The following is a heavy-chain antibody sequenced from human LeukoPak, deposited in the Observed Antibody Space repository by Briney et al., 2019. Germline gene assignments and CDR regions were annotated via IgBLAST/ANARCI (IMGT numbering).Heavy chain of an antibody. V-gene: IGHV4-39*01. CDR3: ARKQCVMYYFDS. CDR1: GGSISISNYY. Sequence: SETLSLTCTVSGGSISISNYYWGWLRQPPGKGLEWIGSFYYSGSTYYNPSLKSRVTISVDTSKSQFSLKLSSVTAADTAVYYCARKQCVMYYFDSWGQGTLVTVSS. J-gene: IGHJ4*02. D-gene: IGHD6-19*01. CDR2: FYYSGST.